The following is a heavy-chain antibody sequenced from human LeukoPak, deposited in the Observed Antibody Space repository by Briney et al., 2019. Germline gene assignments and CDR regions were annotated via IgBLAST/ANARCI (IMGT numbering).Heavy chain of an antibody. CDR3: ARGQAPYGSGSYYNRIDY. CDR2: IYYSGST. J-gene: IGHJ4*02. V-gene: IGHV4-59*01. Sequence: SETLSLTCTVSGGSISSYYWSWIRQPPAKGLERIGYIYYSGSTNYHPSLKSRVPISVDTSTYQFSLKLSSVTAADTAVYYCARGQAPYGSGSYYNRIDYWGQGALVTVSS. D-gene: IGHD3-10*01. CDR1: GGSISSYY.